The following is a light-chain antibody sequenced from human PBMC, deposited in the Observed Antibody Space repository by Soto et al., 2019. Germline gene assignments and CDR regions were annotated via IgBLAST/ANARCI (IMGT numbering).Light chain of an antibody. V-gene: IGKV3-15*01. CDR1: QSVSRS. CDR2: GAS. Sequence: EIMMTQSPATLSVSPGERATLSCGASQSVSRSLAWYQQKPGQAPRLLVYGASTRATGIPARFSGSGSGTEFTLTISSLQSEDFAVYYCQQYNNWPPRYTFGQGTKLEIK. J-gene: IGKJ2*01. CDR3: QQYNNWPPRYT.